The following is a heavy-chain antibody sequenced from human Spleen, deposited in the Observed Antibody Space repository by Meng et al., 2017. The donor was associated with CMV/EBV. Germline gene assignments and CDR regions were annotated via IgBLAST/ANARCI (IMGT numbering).Heavy chain of an antibody. V-gene: IGHV3-74*01. D-gene: IGHD3-16*01. CDR1: GYPFTDYF. CDR2: INSDGSST. J-gene: IGHJ6*02. Sequence: SCKASGYPFTDYFMHWVRQAPGKGLVWVSRINSDGSSTSYADSVKGRFTISRDNAKNSLYLQMNRLRVEDTAVYYCVPGFWGVWGQGTTVTVSS. CDR3: VPGFWGV.